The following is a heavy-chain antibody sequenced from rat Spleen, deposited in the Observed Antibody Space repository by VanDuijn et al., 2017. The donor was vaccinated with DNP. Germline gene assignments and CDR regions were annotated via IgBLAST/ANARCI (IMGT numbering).Heavy chain of an antibody. J-gene: IGHJ1*01. V-gene: IGHV1-43*01. D-gene: IGHD5-1*01. CDR2: IDAGSGST. CDR1: GYTFTSYY. CDR3: ASSNWGYYWYFDF. Sequence: QVQLRQSGAEPAKPGSSVKISCKASGYTFTSYYVSWIKQTTGQGLDYIGYIDAGSGSTNYNEKFRGKATLTVDKSSSTAFLQLSSLTPDDSAVYYCASSNWGYYWYFDFRGPGTMVTVSS.